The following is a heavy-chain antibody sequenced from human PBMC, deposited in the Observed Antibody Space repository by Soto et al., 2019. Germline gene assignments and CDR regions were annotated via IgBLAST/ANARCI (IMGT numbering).Heavy chain of an antibody. CDR1: GSSISSSY. D-gene: IGHD6-19*01. J-gene: IGHJ5*02. CDR3: ARDRAYSSCWFDP. V-gene: IGHV4-59*12. Sequence: SETLSLTCTFPGSSISSSYWSWLRQPPGKGLEWIGYIYYSGSPDYNPSLKSRVTISHGTPKHHYSLKLSSVPAADPAVYYCARDRAYSSCWFDPCGQGTLVTSPQ. CDR2: IYYSGSP.